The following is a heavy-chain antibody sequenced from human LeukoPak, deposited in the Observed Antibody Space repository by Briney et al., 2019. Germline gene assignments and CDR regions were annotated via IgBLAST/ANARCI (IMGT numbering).Heavy chain of an antibody. J-gene: IGHJ5*02. CDR2: FYHSGST. V-gene: IGHV4-38-2*01. Sequence: SETLSHTCAVSGYSISSGYYWGWIRQPPGKGLEWIGNFYHSGSTYYNPSLKSRVTISVDTSKNQFSLKLSSVTAADTAVYYCARGPVGSRWVINWFDPWGPGTLVTVSS. D-gene: IGHD6-19*01. CDR3: ARGPVGSRWVINWFDP. CDR1: GYSISSGYY.